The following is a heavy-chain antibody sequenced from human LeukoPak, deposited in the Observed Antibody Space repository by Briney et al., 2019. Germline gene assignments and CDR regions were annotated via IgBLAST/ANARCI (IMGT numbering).Heavy chain of an antibody. V-gene: IGHV3-48*01. CDR2: ISSSSSTM. J-gene: IGHJ4*02. Sequence: GGSLRLSCAASGFTLSDFNMNWVRQAPGKGLEWVSYISSSSSTMSYADSVKGRFTISRDNAKNSLYLQMNSLRAEDTAVYYCARDYYDSSGYYEEIDYWGQGTLVTVSS. CDR3: ARDYYDSSGYYEEIDY. CDR1: GFTLSDFN. D-gene: IGHD3-22*01.